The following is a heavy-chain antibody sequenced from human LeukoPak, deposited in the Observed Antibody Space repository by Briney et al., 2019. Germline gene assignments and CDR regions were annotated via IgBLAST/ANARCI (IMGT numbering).Heavy chain of an antibody. CDR1: GVTCSSYA. V-gene: IGHV3-23*01. Sequence: GGSLRLSCVASGVTCSSYAMSWVRQAPGQGLEWVSGISAGGDTTYTADSVRGRFTISRDNSNNTLYLQMNTLTAEDTAVYYCAGISYSGTWPVGYWGQGALVTVTA. CDR3: AGISYSGTWPVGY. CDR2: ISAGGDTT. D-gene: IGHD6-25*01. J-gene: IGHJ4*02.